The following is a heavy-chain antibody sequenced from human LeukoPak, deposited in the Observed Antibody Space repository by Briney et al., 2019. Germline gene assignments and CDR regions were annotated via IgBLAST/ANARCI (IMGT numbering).Heavy chain of an antibody. J-gene: IGHJ3*02. D-gene: IGHD1-26*01. CDR2: IIPIFGIA. CDR3: ARDLIGGIVGATDDAFDI. Sequence: GASVKVSCKASGGTFSSYAISWVRQAPGQGLEWMGRIIPIFGIAKYAQKFQGRVTITADKSTSTAYMEMSSLRSEDTAVYYCARDLIGGIVGATDDAFDIWGQGTMVTVSS. V-gene: IGHV1-69*04. CDR1: GGTFSSYA.